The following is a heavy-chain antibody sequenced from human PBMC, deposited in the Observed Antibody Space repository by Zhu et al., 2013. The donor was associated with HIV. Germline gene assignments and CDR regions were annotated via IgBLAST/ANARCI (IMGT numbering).Heavy chain of an antibody. CDR2: INPKTGAT. J-gene: IGHJ4*02. Sequence: HVRLVQSGAEVKKPGASVKVSCKTSGYSFTGYFIHWVRQAPGQGLEWMGWINPKTGATHYAQKFQGRVTMTGDTSITTTYMQLNRLRSDDTAVYYCARVAGRKDYYDNSGYCDFWGQGTLVTVSS. D-gene: IGHD3-22*01. V-gene: IGHV1-2*02. CDR3: ARVAGRKDYYDNSGYCDF. CDR1: GYSFTGYF.